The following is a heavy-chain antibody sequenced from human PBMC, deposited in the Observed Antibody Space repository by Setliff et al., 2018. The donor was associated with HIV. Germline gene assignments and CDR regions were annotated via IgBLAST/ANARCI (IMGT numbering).Heavy chain of an antibody. J-gene: IGHJ6*02. V-gene: IGHV3-15*01. Sequence: LRLSCAASGFAFSNAWMSWVRQAPGKGLEWVGRIKSKTDGGTTDYAAPVKGRFTISRDDSKNTLYLQMNSLKTEDTAVYYCAKDFQWSTVNTPLNYQYGMDVWGQGTTVTVSS. CDR3: AKDFQWSTVNTPLNYQYGMDV. CDR1: GFAFSNAW. D-gene: IGHD4-17*01. CDR2: IKSKTDGGTT.